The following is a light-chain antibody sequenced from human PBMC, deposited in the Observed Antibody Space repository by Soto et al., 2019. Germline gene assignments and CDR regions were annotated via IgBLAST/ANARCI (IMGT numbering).Light chain of an antibody. CDR1: QSISNW. CDR3: QQYDSFPWT. J-gene: IGKJ1*01. Sequence: DLQMTQSPSTLSASVGDRVNITCRASQSISNWLAWYQQKPGKAPKFLISDASSLESGIPSRFSGSGSGTEFTLTISSLQPDDFANYFCQQYDSFPWTFGHGTKVEV. CDR2: DAS. V-gene: IGKV1-5*01.